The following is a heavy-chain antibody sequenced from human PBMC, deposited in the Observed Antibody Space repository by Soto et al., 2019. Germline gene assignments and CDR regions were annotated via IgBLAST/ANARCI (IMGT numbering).Heavy chain of an antibody. CDR2: SSNNGITA. J-gene: IGHJ4*02. D-gene: IGHD3-16*01. Sequence: PGGSLRLSCAASGLILSSYSMHWVRQAPGKGPEWVAHSSNNGITAYYSDSVRGRFTVSRDNSKNIVYLQMSSLRTDDTAVYYCARGPSHGAFDYWGQGTLVTVSS. CDR3: ARGPSHGAFDY. V-gene: IGHV3-30*03. CDR1: GLILSSYS.